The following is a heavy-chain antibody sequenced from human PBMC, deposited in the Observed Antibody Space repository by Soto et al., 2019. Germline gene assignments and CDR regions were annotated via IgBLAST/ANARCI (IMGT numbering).Heavy chain of an antibody. V-gene: IGHV4-34*01. CDR1: GGSFSGYY. CDR3: ARVELLIAAAVY. J-gene: IGHJ4*02. Sequence: QVQLQQWGAGLLKPSETLSLTCAVYGGSFSGYYWSWIRQPPGKGLEWIGEINHSGSTNYNPSLKSRVTISVDTSKNQFSLKLSSVTAADTAVYYCARVELLIAAAVYWGQGTLVTVSS. D-gene: IGHD6-13*01. CDR2: INHSGST.